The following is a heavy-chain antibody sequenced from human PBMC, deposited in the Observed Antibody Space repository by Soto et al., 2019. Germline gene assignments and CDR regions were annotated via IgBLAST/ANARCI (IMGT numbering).Heavy chain of an antibody. CDR2: IGHSGST. CDR1: GGSFSGYY. J-gene: IGHJ4*02. V-gene: IGHV4-34*01. Sequence: QVQLQQWGAGLLKPSETLSVTCAVYGGSFSGYYWSWIRQPPGKGLEWIGEIGHSGSTIYNPSLESPVTISEDSSNNQCSLKLNSVTAADTAVYYCARHGGYYFDYWGQGAPVTVSS. D-gene: IGHD3-16*01. CDR3: ARHGGYYFDY.